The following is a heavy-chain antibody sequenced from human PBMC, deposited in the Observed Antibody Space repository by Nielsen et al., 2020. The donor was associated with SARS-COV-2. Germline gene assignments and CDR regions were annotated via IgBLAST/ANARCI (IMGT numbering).Heavy chain of an antibody. CDR1: GFTFSSYA. D-gene: IGHD6-13*01. J-gene: IGHJ3*02. Sequence: GESLKISCAASGFTFSSYAMHWVRQAPGKGLEWVAAISYDGSNKYYADSVKGRFTISRDNAKNTLYLQMNSLRAEDTAVYYCARVRVREQLVDDDAFDIWGQGTMVTVSS. CDR2: ISYDGSNK. V-gene: IGHV3-30*04. CDR3: ARVRVREQLVDDDAFDI.